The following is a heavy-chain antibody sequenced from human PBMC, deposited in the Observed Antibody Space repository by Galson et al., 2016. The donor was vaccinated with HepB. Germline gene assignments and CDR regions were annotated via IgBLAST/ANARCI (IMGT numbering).Heavy chain of an antibody. J-gene: IGHJ6*02. V-gene: IGHV3-15*01. CDR1: GFTFRTVW. CDR2: LKSKIDGGTA. D-gene: IGHD3-3*01. CDR3: TILRFLELENYYGMDV. Sequence: SLRLSCAASGFTFRTVWMSWVRQAPGKGLEWVGRLKSKIDGGTADYAAPVKGRFTISRDDSKNTLYLQMNSLKTEDTAVYYCTILRFLELENYYGMDVWGQGTTVTVSS.